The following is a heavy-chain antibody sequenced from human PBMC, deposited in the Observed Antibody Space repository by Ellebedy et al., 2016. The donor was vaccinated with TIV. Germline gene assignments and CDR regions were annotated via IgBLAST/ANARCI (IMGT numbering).Heavy chain of an antibody. CDR1: GFTFSSYA. V-gene: IGHV3-23*01. CDR3: ASRSGSYPPKIDY. Sequence: LSLTCXASGFTFSSYAMNWVRQAPGKGLEWASAISGSVGSTYYADSVKGRFTISRDNSKNTLYLQMNSLRAEDTAVYYCASRSGSYPPKIDYWGQGTLVTVSS. CDR2: ISGSVGST. D-gene: IGHD3-10*01. J-gene: IGHJ4*02.